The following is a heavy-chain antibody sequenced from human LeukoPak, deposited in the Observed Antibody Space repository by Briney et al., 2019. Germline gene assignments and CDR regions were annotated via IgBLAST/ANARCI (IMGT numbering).Heavy chain of an antibody. CDR1: GFTFSSYG. D-gene: IGHD3-22*01. CDR2: IWYDGSNK. J-gene: IGHJ4*02. Sequence: GVSLRLSCAASGFTFSSYGMHWLRQAPGKGLEGVAVIWYDGSNKYYADSVKGRFTISRDNSKNTLYLQMNSLRAEDTAVYYCAREDYESSGYYPEGFDYWGQGTLVTVSS. CDR3: AREDYESSGYYPEGFDY. V-gene: IGHV3-33*01.